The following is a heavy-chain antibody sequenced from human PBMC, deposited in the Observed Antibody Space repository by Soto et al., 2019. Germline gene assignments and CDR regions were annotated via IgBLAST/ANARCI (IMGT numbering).Heavy chain of an antibody. Sequence: QVQLVQSGAEVKKPGSSVKVSCKASGGTFSSYAISWVRQAPGQGLEWMGGIIPIFGTANYAQKFQGRVTITADESTSTAYMELSSLRSEDTAVYYCARDPPMSWNWNDMTGGRGYYYYGMDVWGQGTTVTVSS. CDR2: IIPIFGTA. V-gene: IGHV1-69*01. D-gene: IGHD1-1*01. J-gene: IGHJ6*02. CDR1: GGTFSSYA. CDR3: ARDPPMSWNWNDMTGGRGYYYYGMDV.